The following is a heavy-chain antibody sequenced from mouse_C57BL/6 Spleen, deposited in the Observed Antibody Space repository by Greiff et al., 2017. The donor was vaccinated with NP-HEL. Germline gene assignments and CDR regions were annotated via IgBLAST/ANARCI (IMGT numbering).Heavy chain of an antibody. J-gene: IGHJ1*03. Sequence: VQLKQSGAELVRPGASVKLSCTASGFNIKDYYMHWVKQRPEQGLEWIGRIDPEDGDTEYAPKFQGKATMTADTSSNTAYLQLSSLTSEDTAVYYGTTPAHYDGSSSWDFDVWGTGTTVTVSS. CDR1: GFNIKDYY. CDR2: IDPEDGDT. D-gene: IGHD1-1*01. CDR3: TTPAHYDGSSSWDFDV. V-gene: IGHV14-1*01.